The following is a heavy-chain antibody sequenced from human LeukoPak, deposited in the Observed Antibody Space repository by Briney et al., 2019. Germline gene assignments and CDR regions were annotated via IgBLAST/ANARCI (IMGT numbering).Heavy chain of an antibody. CDR1: GFTVSSNY. Sequence: PGGSLRLSCAASGFTVSSNYMSWVHQAPGKGLEWVSVIYSGGSTYYADSVKGRFTISRDNSKNTLYLQMNSLRAEDTAVYYCARERYDYIWGSYSHWGQGTLVTVSS. CDR2: IYSGGST. V-gene: IGHV3-53*01. J-gene: IGHJ4*02. CDR3: ARERYDYIWGSYSH. D-gene: IGHD3-16*01.